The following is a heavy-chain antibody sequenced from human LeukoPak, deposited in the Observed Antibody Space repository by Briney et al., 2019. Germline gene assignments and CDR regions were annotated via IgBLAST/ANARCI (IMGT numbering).Heavy chain of an antibody. D-gene: IGHD4-17*01. CDR1: GYTFTGYY. J-gene: IGHJ4*02. Sequence: ASVKVSCKASGYTFTGYYMHWVRQAPGQGLEWMGWINPNSGGTNYAQKFQGWVTMTRDTSISTAYMELSRLRSDDTAVYYCATFDDYADGIDDYWGQGTLVTVSS. CDR2: INPNSGGT. V-gene: IGHV1-2*04. CDR3: ATFDDYADGIDDY.